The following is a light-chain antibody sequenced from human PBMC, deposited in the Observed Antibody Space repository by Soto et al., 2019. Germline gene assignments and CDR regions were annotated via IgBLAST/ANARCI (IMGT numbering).Light chain of an antibody. CDR3: QQYGNSRWT. V-gene: IGKV3-20*01. Sequence: EIVLTKSPDTLSLSPGERATLSCRASQSVSSSYLAWYQQTPGQAPRLLIYGTSNRATGIPDRFSGSGSGTDVTLTISRLEHEDLSVYYCQQYGNSRWTFGQGTKLEIK. CDR2: GTS. J-gene: IGKJ1*01. CDR1: QSVSSSY.